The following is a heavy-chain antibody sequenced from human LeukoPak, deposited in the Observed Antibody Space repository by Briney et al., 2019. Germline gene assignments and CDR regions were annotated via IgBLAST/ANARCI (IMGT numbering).Heavy chain of an antibody. J-gene: IGHJ4*02. CDR2: INTNTGNP. CDR1: GYTFTSYA. CDR3: AREGYHDSSGYSLEWYFDY. D-gene: IGHD3-22*01. Sequence: ASVKVSCKASGYTFTSYAMNWVRQAPGQGLEWMGWINTNTGNPTYAQGFTGRFVFSLDTSVSTAYLQISSLKAEDTAVYYCAREGYHDSSGYSLEWYFDYWGQGTLVTVSS. V-gene: IGHV7-4-1*02.